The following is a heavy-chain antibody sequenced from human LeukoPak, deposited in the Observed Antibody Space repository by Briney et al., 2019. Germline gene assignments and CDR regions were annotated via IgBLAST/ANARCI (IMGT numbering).Heavy chain of an antibody. CDR3: ARAGSSGWYEGAFDY. Sequence: PGRSLRLSCAASGFTFSSYAMHWVRQAPGKGLEYVSAISSNGGSTYYANSVKGRFTISRDNSKNTLYLQMGSLRAEDMAVYYCARAGSSGWYEGAFDYWGQGTLVTVSS. V-gene: IGHV3-64*01. CDR1: GFTFSSYA. J-gene: IGHJ4*02. CDR2: ISSNGGST. D-gene: IGHD6-19*01.